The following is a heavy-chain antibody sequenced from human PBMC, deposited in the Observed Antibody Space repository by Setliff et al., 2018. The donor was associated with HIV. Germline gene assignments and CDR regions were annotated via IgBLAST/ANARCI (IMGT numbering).Heavy chain of an antibody. Sequence: NVWMHWVRQSPGKGLVWVSRINSDGSVTNYADSVKGRFTISRDNAKNSLYLQMNNLRAEDTAVYYCARGEGPTWLVYWGRGTLVTVSS. CDR2: INSDGSVT. V-gene: IGHV3-74*01. J-gene: IGHJ4*02. CDR3: ARGEGPTWLVY. D-gene: IGHD3-16*01. CDR1: NVW.